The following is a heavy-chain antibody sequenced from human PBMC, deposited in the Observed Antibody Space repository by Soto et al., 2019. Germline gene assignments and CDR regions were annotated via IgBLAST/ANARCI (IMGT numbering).Heavy chain of an antibody. CDR1: GFTFSSYA. V-gene: IGHV3-23*01. CDR2: ISGSGGST. Sequence: TGGSLRLSCAASGFTFSSYAMSWVRQAPGKGLEWVSAISGSGGSTYYADSVKGRFTISRDNSKNTLYLQMNSLRAEDTAVYYCAKGRSSPYRTSFDYWGQGTLVTVSS. D-gene: IGHD4-4*01. CDR3: AKGRSSPYRTSFDY. J-gene: IGHJ4*02.